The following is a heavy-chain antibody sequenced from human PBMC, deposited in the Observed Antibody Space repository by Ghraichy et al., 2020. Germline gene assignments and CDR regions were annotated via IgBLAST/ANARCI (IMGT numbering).Heavy chain of an antibody. CDR3: ARDPEGGRGFDY. CDR2: ISGTSSYI. D-gene: IGHD1-14*01. J-gene: IGHJ4*02. V-gene: IGHV3-21*01. CDR1: GFTFSAYS. Sequence: GGSLRLSCVASGFTFSAYSMNWVRQAPGKGLEWVSSISGTSSYIYYADSMKGRFTISRDNAKNSLYLQMNSLRADDTAVYYCARDPEGGRGFDYWGQGSLVTVSS.